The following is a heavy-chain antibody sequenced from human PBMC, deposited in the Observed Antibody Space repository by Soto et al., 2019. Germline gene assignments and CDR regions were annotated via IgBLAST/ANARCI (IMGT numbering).Heavy chain of an antibody. Sequence: QVQLQESGPGLVKPSETLSLTCTVSGGSMINYYWSWIRLSPGKELEWIAYIHSTGNTNYNPARKSQVTISVDTSKNQYTLNLTSVTAADTAVYYCAKSVRFAQWLLYTGGQWGRGTLVTVSS. CDR3: AKSVRFAQWLLYTGGQ. CDR1: GGSMINYY. V-gene: IGHV4-59*01. D-gene: IGHD3-3*01. J-gene: IGHJ2*01. CDR2: IHSTGNT.